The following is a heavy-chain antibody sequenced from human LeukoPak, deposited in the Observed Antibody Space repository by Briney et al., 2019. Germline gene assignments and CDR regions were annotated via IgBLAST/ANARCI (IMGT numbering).Heavy chain of an antibody. CDR3: ARWVPQSNAFDI. J-gene: IGHJ3*02. CDR2: IYYSGST. CDR1: GGSISSSSYY. V-gene: IGHV4-39*01. Sequence: SETLSLTCTVSGGSISSSSYYWGWIRQPPGKGLEWIGSIYYSGSTYYNPSLKGRVTISVDTSKNQFSLKLSSVTAADTAVYYCARWVPQSNAFDIWGQGTMVTVSS.